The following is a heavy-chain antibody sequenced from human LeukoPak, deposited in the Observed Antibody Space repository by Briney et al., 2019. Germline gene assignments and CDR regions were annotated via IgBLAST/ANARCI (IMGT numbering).Heavy chain of an antibody. Sequence: GGSLRLSCAASGFTFSSYAMHWVRQAPGKGLEWVAVISYDGSNKYYADSVKGRFTISRDNSKNTLYLQMNSLRAEDTAVYYCARDGSGWYLWGQGTLVAVSS. CDR2: ISYDGSNK. J-gene: IGHJ4*02. V-gene: IGHV3-30*04. D-gene: IGHD6-19*01. CDR1: GFTFSSYA. CDR3: ARDGSGWYL.